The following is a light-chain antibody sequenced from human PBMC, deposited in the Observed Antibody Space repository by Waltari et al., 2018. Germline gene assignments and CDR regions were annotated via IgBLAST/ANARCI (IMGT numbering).Light chain of an antibody. CDR2: EVN. V-gene: IGLV2-23*02. J-gene: IGLJ2*01. CDR1: SSDVGSYNL. Sequence: QSALTQPASVSGSPGQSITISCTGTSSDVGSYNLVSWYQQHPGKAPQLMIYEVNKRPSGVSNRFAGSKSGNTASLTISGLQAEDEADYYCCSYGGSTTFVIFGGGTKLTVL. CDR3: CSYGGSTTFVI.